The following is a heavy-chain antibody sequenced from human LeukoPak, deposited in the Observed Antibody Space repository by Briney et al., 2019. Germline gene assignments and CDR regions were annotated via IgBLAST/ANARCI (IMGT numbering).Heavy chain of an antibody. CDR2: IKQDGSEK. J-gene: IGHJ4*02. Sequence: GGSLRLSCAASGFTFSSYWTSWVRQAPGKGLEWVANIKQDGSEKYYVDSVKGRFTISRDNAKNSLYLQMNSLRAEDTAVYYCARDGRMTLDYWGQGTLVTVSS. D-gene: IGHD2-15*01. CDR1: GFTFSSYW. CDR3: ARDGRMTLDY. V-gene: IGHV3-7*03.